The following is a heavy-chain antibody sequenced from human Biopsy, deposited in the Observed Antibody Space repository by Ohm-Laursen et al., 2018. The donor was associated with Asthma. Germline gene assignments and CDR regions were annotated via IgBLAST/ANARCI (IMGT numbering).Heavy chain of an antibody. Sequence: SLRLSRSASGFSLDDYAMYWVRQGPGKGLEWGAGISWNSGSSDYADSVKGRFTISRDNAKNSLYLQMTSLGPADTAMYYCVRDMGAGPYHPPSPSVVYHLYGMDFWGQGTMVTVSS. V-gene: IGHV3-9*01. CDR3: VRDMGAGPYHPPSPSVVYHLYGMDF. J-gene: IGHJ6*02. D-gene: IGHD3-22*01. CDR2: ISWNSGSS. CDR1: GFSLDDYA.